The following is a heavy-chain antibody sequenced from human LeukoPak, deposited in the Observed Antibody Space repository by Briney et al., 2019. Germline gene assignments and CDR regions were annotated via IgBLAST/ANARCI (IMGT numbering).Heavy chain of an antibody. CDR1: GVSISSYY. Sequence: SETLSLTCTVSGVSISSYYWSWIRQPPGKGLEWIGYIYYSGSTNYNPSLKSRVTISVDTSKNQFSLKLSSVTAADTAVYYCARVRSEYSSSSPAYYYYYYMDVWGKGTTVTVSS. V-gene: IGHV4-59*01. CDR3: ARVRSEYSSSSPAYYYYYYMDV. CDR2: IYYSGST. D-gene: IGHD6-6*01. J-gene: IGHJ6*03.